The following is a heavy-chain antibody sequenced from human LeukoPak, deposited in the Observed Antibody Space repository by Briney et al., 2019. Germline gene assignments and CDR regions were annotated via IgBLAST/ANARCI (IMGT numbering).Heavy chain of an antibody. Sequence: ASVKVSCKASGYTFTSYGISWVRQAPGQGLEWMGWISAYNGNTNYAQKLQGRVTMTTDTSTSTAYMELRSLRSDDTAVYYCARSPTVTSRYYYYYYMDVWGKGTTVTVPS. J-gene: IGHJ6*03. D-gene: IGHD4-11*01. CDR1: GYTFTSYG. CDR3: ARSPTVTSRYYYYYYMDV. CDR2: ISAYNGNT. V-gene: IGHV1-18*01.